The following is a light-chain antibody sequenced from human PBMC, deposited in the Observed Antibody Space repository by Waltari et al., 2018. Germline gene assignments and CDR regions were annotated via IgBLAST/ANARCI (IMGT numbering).Light chain of an antibody. V-gene: IGLV3-1*01. CDR3: QAWDSSIAV. Sequence: SYELTQPPSVSVSPGQTASITCSGHTLGDRFVPWYHQKPGQAPVLVIYQDTKRPSGISPHCSGSNSGNTATLSISGTQAVDEADYYCQAWDSSIAVFGPGTRVTVL. CDR2: QDT. J-gene: IGLJ1*01. CDR1: TLGDRF.